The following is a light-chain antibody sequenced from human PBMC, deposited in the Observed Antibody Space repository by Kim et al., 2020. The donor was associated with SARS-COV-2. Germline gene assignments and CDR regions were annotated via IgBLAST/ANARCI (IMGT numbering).Light chain of an antibody. Sequence: APGKTATVACGGDNVVSYSVHWYQQKPGQAPILVISYGSNRPSGVPERFSGSTSKNTATLTINRVEAGDEADYFCQVWDSETDQGVFGGGTKLTVL. J-gene: IGLJ3*02. V-gene: IGLV3-21*04. CDR3: QVWDSETDQGV. CDR1: NVVSYS. CDR2: YGS.